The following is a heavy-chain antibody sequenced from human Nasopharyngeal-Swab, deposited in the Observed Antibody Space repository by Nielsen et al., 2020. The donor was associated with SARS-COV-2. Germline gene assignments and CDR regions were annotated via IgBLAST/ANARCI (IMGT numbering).Heavy chain of an antibody. Sequence: AAVEVSCKASGYTFTSYCMHWVRQAPGQGREWMGIINPSGGSTSYAQKFQGRVTMTRDTSTSTVYMELSSLRSEDTAVYYCARDRRITIFGVVIKPGDAFDIWGQGTMVTVSS. D-gene: IGHD3-3*01. V-gene: IGHV1-46*01. CDR2: INPSGGST. CDR1: GYTFTSYC. CDR3: ARDRRITIFGVVIKPGDAFDI. J-gene: IGHJ3*02.